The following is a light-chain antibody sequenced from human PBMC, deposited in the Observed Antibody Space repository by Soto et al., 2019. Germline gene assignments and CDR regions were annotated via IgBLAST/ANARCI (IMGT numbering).Light chain of an antibody. CDR2: EVS. CDR1: CSDVGNYKY. V-gene: IGLV2-14*01. J-gene: IGLJ1*01. CDR3: FSYTSSGTYV. Sequence: QSVLTQPASVSGSPGQSITISCTGTCSDVGNYKYVSWYQQHPGKAPKLMIYEVSNRPSGVSNRFSGSKSGNTASLTISGLQAEDETDYYCFSYTSSGTYVFGTGTQLTVL.